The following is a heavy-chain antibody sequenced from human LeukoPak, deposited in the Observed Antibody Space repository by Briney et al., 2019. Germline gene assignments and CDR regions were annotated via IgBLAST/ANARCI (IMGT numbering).Heavy chain of an antibody. V-gene: IGHV3-23*01. J-gene: IGHJ4*02. CDR3: AKHIGSYPLYGDHYFDY. D-gene: IGHD3-16*02. CDR2: ISGSGGST. CDR1: GFTLSSYA. Sequence: GGSLRLSCAASGFTLSSYAMSWVRQAPGKGLEWVSAISGSGGSTYYADSVKGRFTISRDNSKNTLYLQMNSLRAEDTTVYYCAKHIGSYPLYGDHYFDYWGQGTLVTVSS.